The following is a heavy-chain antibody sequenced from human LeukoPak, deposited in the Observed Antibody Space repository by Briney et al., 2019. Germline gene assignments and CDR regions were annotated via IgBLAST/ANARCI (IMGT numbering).Heavy chain of an antibody. Sequence: SETLSLTCTVSGGSISSNTYYWDWIRQPPGKGLECIGSIYYGGSTYYNPSLKSRVIISVDTSKNQFSLKLSSVTAADTAVYYCARGQGGNYYLNYFDYWGQGALVTVSS. V-gene: IGHV4-39*01. CDR3: ARGQGGNYYLNYFDY. CDR1: GGSISSNTYY. CDR2: IYYGGST. D-gene: IGHD1-26*01. J-gene: IGHJ4*02.